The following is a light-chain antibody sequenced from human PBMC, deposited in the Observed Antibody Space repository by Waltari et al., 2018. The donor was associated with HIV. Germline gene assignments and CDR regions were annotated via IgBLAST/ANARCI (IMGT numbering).Light chain of an antibody. V-gene: IGLV1-47*01. CDR2: RNN. CDR3: AAWDDSLSGWV. CDR1: SSNIGTNY. J-gene: IGLJ3*02. Sequence: QSVLTQPPSASGTPGQRVTISCSGSSSNIGTNYVYWYHQLPGTAPKIHIYRNNKLPSGVPDRFSGSKSGTSASLAISGLRSEDEADYYCAAWDDSLSGWVFGGGTKLTVL.